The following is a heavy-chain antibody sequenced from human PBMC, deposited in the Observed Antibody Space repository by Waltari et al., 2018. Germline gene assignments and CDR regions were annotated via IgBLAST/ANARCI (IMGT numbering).Heavy chain of an antibody. CDR2: IYPVDSDT. V-gene: IGHV5-51*01. Sequence: EVQLVQSGAEVKKPGESLKIPCKGSGYRFTSYWHGRVRQLPGKGLEWMGIIYPVDSDTRYSPSFQGQVTISADKSISTAYLQWSSLKASDTAMYYCARQYVGNWNYGGAYDYWGQGTLVTVSS. J-gene: IGHJ4*02. CDR1: GYRFTSYW. CDR3: ARQYVGNWNYGGAYDY. D-gene: IGHD1-7*01.